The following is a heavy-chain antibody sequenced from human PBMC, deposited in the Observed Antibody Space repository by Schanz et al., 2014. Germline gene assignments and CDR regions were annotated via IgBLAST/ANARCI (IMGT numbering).Heavy chain of an antibody. CDR1: GYTFSSYG. J-gene: IGHJ4*02. D-gene: IGHD3-22*01. V-gene: IGHV1-2*06. Sequence: QVQLVQSGAEVKKPGASVKVSCKASGYTFSSYGISWVRQAPGQGLQWMGRINPNSGDTDYAHNFHGRVTMTRDTSISTAYMELSRLRSDDTAVYYCARSMIEVAAFDYWGQGTLVTVFS. CDR2: INPNSGDT. CDR3: ARSMIEVAAFDY.